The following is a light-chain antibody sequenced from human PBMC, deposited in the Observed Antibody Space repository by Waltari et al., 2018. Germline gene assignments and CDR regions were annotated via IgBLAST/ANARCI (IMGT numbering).Light chain of an antibody. J-gene: IGLJ3*02. V-gene: IGLV4-69*01. Sequence: QLVLTQSPSASASLGASVKLTCTLSSGHSSNLIAWHQQQPEKGPRYLMKVNSDGSHSKGDEIPDRFSGSSSGAERYLTISSLQSEEEADYYCQTGGHGTWVFGGGTKLTVL. CDR1: SGHSSNL. CDR3: QTGGHGTWV. CDR2: VNSDGSH.